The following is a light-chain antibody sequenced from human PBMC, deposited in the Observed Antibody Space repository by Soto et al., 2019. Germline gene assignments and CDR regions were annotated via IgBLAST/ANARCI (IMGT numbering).Light chain of an antibody. CDR3: QQYNNWPALT. Sequence: EIVMTQSPATLSVSPGERATLSCRASQSVSSNLAWYQQKPGQAPRLLIYGASTRATGIPARFSGSGSGTEFTLTISSLQSEDFAVYYCQQYNNWPALTFGRGTKVDI. CDR2: GAS. V-gene: IGKV3-15*01. CDR1: QSVSSN. J-gene: IGKJ4*01.